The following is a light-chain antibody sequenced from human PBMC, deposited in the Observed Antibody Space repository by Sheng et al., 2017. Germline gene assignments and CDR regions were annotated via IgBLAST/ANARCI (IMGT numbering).Light chain of an antibody. CDR2: KDT. Sequence: SYEVTQPPSLSVSPGQTASITCSGDKLGQKYASWFQQKSGHSPVLVIYKDTQRPSGIPERFSGSNSGNTATLTISGTQATDEADYFXQAWDSTIPVFGGGTKLTVL. CDR1: KLGQKY. V-gene: IGLV3-1*01. CDR3: QAWDSTIPV. J-gene: IGLJ2*01.